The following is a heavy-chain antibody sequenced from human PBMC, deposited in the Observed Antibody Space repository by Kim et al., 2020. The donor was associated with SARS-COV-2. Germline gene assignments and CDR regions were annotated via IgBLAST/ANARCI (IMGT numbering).Heavy chain of an antibody. J-gene: IGHJ6*02. Sequence: DPVKGRFTITRDKSKNTLYMQRNSLRAEDTAVYYCARPVDTAMATYGMDVWGQGTTVTVSS. CDR3: ARPVDTAMATYGMDV. V-gene: IGHV3-30*07. D-gene: IGHD5-18*01.